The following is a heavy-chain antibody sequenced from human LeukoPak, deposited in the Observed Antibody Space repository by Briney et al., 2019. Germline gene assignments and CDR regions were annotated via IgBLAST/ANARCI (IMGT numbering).Heavy chain of an antibody. D-gene: IGHD3-9*01. V-gene: IGHV4-4*09. Sequence: SETLSLTCTVSGGSISSYYWSWIRQPPGKGLEWIGYIYTSGSTNYNPSLKSRVTISVDTSKNQFSLKLSSVTAADTAVYYCARFGSLRYFDWSHYYFDYWGQGTLVTVSS. CDR2: IYTSGST. CDR3: ARFGSLRYFDWSHYYFDY. J-gene: IGHJ4*02. CDR1: GGSISSYY.